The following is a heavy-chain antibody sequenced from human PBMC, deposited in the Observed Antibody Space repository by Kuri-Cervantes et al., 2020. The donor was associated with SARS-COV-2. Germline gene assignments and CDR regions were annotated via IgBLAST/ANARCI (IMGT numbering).Heavy chain of an antibody. CDR3: AKYYSTSGYFS. CDR1: GFTFSYYY. CDR2: MKGDGSQE. J-gene: IGHJ5*02. V-gene: IGHV3-7*01. D-gene: IGHD3-22*01. Sequence: GESLKISCAASGFTFSYYYMSGVRQAPGKGLEWVASMKGDGSQETYLDSVRGRFAISRDNVQNLLWLQMNSLRADDTAVYYCAKYYSTSGYFSWGQGTLVTVSS.